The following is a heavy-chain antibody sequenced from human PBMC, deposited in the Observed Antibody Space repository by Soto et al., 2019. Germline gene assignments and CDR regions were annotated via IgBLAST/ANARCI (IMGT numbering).Heavy chain of an antibody. J-gene: IGHJ5*02. CDR3: AKGDNLGPKAGYAFDP. V-gene: IGHV6-1*01. CDR2: TYSRSKWYN. CDR1: GDSVSSNTAS. Sequence: SQTLSLTCAISGDSVSSNTASWNWVRQSPSRGLEWLGRTYSRSKWYNDYAVSVKSRIIINPDTSKNQFSLQLNSVTPEDTAVYYCAKGDNLGPKAGYAFDPWGQGILVTVSS. D-gene: IGHD5-12*01.